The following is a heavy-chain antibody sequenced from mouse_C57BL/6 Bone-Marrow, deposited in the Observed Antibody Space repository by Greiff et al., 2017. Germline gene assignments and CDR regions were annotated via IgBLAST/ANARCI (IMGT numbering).Heavy chain of an antibody. CDR2: IWGVGST. CDR1: GFSLTSYG. Sequence: VQLVESGPGLVAPSQSLSITCPVSGFSLTSYGVEWVRQSPGKGLEWLGVIWGVGSTNYIPALKSRLSISKDNSKIQVFLKMNSLPTVDTAMCYCAGVGGYDGFAYWGQGTLVTVSA. D-gene: IGHD2-2*01. V-gene: IGHV2-6*01. J-gene: IGHJ3*01. CDR3: AGVGGYDGFAY.